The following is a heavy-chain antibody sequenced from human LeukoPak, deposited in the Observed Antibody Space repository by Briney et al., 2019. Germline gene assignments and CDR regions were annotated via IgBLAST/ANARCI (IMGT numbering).Heavy chain of an antibody. J-gene: IGHJ4*02. CDR1: GGSFSGYY. CDR3: ARGRGRAESDY. Sequence: SETLSLTCAVYGGSFSGYYWGWLRQPPGKGLEWIGEINHSGSTNYNPSLKSRVTISVDTSKNQFSLKLSSVTAADTAVYYCARGRGRAESDYWGQGNLVTVSS. V-gene: IGHV4-34*01. CDR2: INHSGST. D-gene: IGHD1-14*01.